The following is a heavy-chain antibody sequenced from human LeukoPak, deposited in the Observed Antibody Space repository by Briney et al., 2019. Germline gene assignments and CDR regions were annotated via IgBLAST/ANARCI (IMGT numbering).Heavy chain of an antibody. CDR1: GFSSSTYV. V-gene: IGHV3-30-3*01. CDR2: LSSDGVDK. J-gene: IGHJ4*02. D-gene: IGHD3-3*01. CDR3: ARDPGTIFDVLNYHFDN. Sequence: GGSLRLSCAASGFSSSTYVMHWVRQTPGKGLEWVAILSSDGVDKRYADAVQGRFTVSRDNFKNTLYLQMNSLRTEDTAIYYCARDPGTIFDVLNYHFDNWGQGTLVTVSS.